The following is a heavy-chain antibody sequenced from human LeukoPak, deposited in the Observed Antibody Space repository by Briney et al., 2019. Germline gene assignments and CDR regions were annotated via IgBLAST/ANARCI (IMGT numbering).Heavy chain of an antibody. CDR1: GFIFNNYA. Sequence: GGSLRLSCAGSGFIFNNYAMHWVRQPPGKGLEWVSGISWNSGSIDYADSVKGRFTISRDNAKNSLYLQINSLRVEDTAFYYCAKDNRRHYTSGPNPDSLHWGQGALVTVSS. V-gene: IGHV3-9*01. CDR2: ISWNSGSI. D-gene: IGHD6-19*01. CDR3: AKDNRRHYTSGPNPDSLH. J-gene: IGHJ4*02.